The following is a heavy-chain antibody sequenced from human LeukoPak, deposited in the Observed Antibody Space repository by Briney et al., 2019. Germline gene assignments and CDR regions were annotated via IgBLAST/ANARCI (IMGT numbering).Heavy chain of an antibody. D-gene: IGHD1-26*01. Sequence: PSETLSLTCAVYGGSFSGYYWSWIRQPPGKGLEWIGEINHSGSTNYNPSLKSRVTISVDTSKIQFSLKLSSVAAADTAVYYCAREAGRGSWRAIIDYWGQGTLVTVSS. V-gene: IGHV4-34*01. J-gene: IGHJ4*02. CDR1: GGSFSGYY. CDR2: INHSGST. CDR3: AREAGRGSWRAIIDY.